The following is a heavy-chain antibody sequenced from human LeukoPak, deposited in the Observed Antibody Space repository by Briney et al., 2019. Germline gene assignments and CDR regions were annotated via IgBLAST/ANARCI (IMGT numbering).Heavy chain of an antibody. Sequence: ASVKVSCKVSGYTLTELSMHWVRQAPGKGLEWMGGFDPEDGETIYAQKFQGRVTVTEDTSTDTAYMELSSLRSEDTAVYCCATELVAGPFDYWGQGTLVTVSS. CDR2: FDPEDGET. D-gene: IGHD6-19*01. J-gene: IGHJ4*02. CDR1: GYTLTELS. CDR3: ATELVAGPFDY. V-gene: IGHV1-24*01.